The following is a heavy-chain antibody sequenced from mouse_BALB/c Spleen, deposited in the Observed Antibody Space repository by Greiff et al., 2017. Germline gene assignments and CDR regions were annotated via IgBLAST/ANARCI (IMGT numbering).Heavy chain of an antibody. Sequence: EVQLVESGGGLVQPGGSLRLSCATSGFTFTDCYMSWVRQPPGKALEWLGFIRNKANGYTTEYSASVKGRFTISRDNSQSILYLQMNTLRAEDSATYYCARGNYYAMDYWGQGTSVTVSS. V-gene: IGHV7-3*02. J-gene: IGHJ4*01. CDR2: IRNKANGYTT. CDR3: ARGNYYAMDY. CDR1: GFTFTDCY.